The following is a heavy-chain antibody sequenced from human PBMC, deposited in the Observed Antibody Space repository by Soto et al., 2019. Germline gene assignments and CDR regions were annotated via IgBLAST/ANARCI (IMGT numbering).Heavy chain of an antibody. D-gene: IGHD2-8*02. Sequence: PGGSLRLSCAASGLTFSSYWMSWVRQAPGKGLEWVANIQQDGGEKYYVDSVKGRFTISRDNAKNSLYLQLNSLRAEDTAVYYCARVVEYGWFDPWGQGTLVTVSS. V-gene: IGHV3-7*03. CDR2: IQQDGGEK. CDR3: ARVVEYGWFDP. J-gene: IGHJ5*02. CDR1: GLTFSSYW.